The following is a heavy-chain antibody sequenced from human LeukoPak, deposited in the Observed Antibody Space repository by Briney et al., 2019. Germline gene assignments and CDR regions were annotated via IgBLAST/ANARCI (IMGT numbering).Heavy chain of an antibody. CDR1: GGTFRTHG. CDR2: VIAIFGTS. Sequence: SVKVSCKASGGTFRTHGISWVRQAPGQGLEWMGGVIAIFGTSNYAQKFQGRVTITADESTSTAYMELSSLRSEDTAVYYCARGYGGYFDYWGQGTLVTVSS. D-gene: IGHD3-16*01. V-gene: IGHV1-69*13. CDR3: ARGYGGYFDY. J-gene: IGHJ4*02.